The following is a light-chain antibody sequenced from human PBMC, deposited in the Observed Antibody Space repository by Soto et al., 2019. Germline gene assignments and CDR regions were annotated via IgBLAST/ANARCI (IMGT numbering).Light chain of an antibody. J-gene: IGKJ1*01. Sequence: EIVLTQSPGTLSLSPGESATLSCRASQTVGSDYLAWYQQRPGQAPRLLIYGTSSRATGIPDRFSGSGSGTDFTLTISRLEAEDFAVYYCQQYRTSTLTFGQGTKVEIK. CDR3: QQYRTSTLT. CDR1: QTVGSDY. CDR2: GTS. V-gene: IGKV3-20*01.